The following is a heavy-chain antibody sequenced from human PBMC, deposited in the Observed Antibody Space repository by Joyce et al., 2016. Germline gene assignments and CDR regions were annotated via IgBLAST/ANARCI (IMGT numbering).Heavy chain of an antibody. V-gene: IGHV3-30*03. J-gene: IGHJ4*02. D-gene: IGHD2-2*02. CDR1: AFAFSDHA. Sequence: QVPLLESGGGVAQPGRSLRLSCAASAFAFSDHAMHWGRQAPGKGLEWVAVMSYDGSHQYYADSVRGRFTISRDNSQNTLYLKMNSLRVEDTAVYYCTRSSRTGYTAGWPDFDYWGQGTLVTVSS. CDR2: MSYDGSHQ. CDR3: TRSSRTGYTAGWPDFDY.